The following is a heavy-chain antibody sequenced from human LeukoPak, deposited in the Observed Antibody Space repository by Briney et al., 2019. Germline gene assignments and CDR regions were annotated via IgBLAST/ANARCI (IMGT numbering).Heavy chain of an antibody. Sequence: GGSLRLSCAASGFTFSSYSMNWVRQAPGKGLELVSSISSSSSYIYYADSFKGRVTISRDNAKNSLYMQMNSLRAEHTAVYYCATGAGLNKGYYFDYWGQGPLVPVSS. CDR1: GFTFSSYS. CDR2: ISSSSSYI. D-gene: IGHD6-13*01. V-gene: IGHV3-21*01. J-gene: IGHJ4*02. CDR3: ATGAGLNKGYYFDY.